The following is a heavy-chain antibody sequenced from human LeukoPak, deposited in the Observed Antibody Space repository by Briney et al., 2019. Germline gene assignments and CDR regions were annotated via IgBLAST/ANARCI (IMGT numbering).Heavy chain of an antibody. CDR1: GYTFTSYA. CDR3: ARDSYYDSSGYCDFDY. J-gene: IGHJ4*02. CDR2: INAGNGNT. Sequence: ASVTVSCKASGYTFTSYAMHWVRQAPGQRLEWMGWINAGNGNTKYSQKFQGRVTITRDTSASTAYMELSSLRSEDTAVYYCARDSYYDSSGYCDFDYWGQGTLVTVSS. V-gene: IGHV1-3*01. D-gene: IGHD3-22*01.